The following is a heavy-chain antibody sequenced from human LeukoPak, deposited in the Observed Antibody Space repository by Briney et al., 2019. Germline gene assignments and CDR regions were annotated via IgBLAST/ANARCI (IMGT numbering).Heavy chain of an antibody. D-gene: IGHD5-18*01. CDR2: IGEDESET. CDR3: ARAYSGYEACDY. CDR1: GFIIRTYW. V-gene: IGHV3-7*03. J-gene: IGHJ4*02. Sequence: NPGGSLRLSCAASGFIIRTYWMTWVRQAPGKGLEWVANIGEDESETNYVDSVKGRFTISRDNAKNSLYLQMNSLRSEDTAVYYCARAYSGYEACDYWGQGTLVTVSS.